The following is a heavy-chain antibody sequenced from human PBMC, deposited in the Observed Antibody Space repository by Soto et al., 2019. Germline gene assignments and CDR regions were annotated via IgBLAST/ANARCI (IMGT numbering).Heavy chain of an antibody. Sequence: SETLSLTCTVSGGSISSYYWSWIRQPPGKGLEWIGYIYYSGSTNYNPSLKSRVTISVDTSKNQFSLKLSSVTAADTAVYYCAGHWLLPSLAYWGQGTLVTVSS. CDR2: IYYSGST. D-gene: IGHD3-9*01. V-gene: IGHV4-59*08. CDR3: AGHWLLPSLAY. CDR1: GGSISSYY. J-gene: IGHJ4*02.